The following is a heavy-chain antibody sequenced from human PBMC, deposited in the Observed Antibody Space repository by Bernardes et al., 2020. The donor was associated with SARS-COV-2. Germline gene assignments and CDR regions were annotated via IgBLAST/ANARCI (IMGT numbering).Heavy chain of an antibody. CDR1: EYTFTGYY. D-gene: IGHD3-22*01. V-gene: IGHV1-2*02. CDR2: INPNSGGT. Sequence: SVHVSCNASEYTFTGYYMHWVRHAPVQGREWMGWINPNSGGTNYAQKFQGRVTMTRDTSISTAYMELSRLRSDDTAVYYCARTYYYDSSGYDYWGQGTLVTVSS. CDR3: ARTYYYDSSGYDY. J-gene: IGHJ4*02.